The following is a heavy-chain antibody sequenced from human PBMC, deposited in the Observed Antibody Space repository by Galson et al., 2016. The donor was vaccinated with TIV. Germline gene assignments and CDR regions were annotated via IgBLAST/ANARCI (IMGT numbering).Heavy chain of an antibody. CDR2: ISRSGTT. D-gene: IGHD3-22*01. V-gene: IGHV4-38-2*02. Sequence: ETLSLTCSVSDYSISNGYYWGWIRQPPGKGLEWIGSISRSGTTYYNPSLKSRGTISVDTSKNQFSLKLSSVTAADTAVHYCARWGLYDSSGYHPYLDSWGQGTLVTVSS. CDR1: DYSISNGYY. J-gene: IGHJ4*02. CDR3: ARWGLYDSSGYHPYLDS.